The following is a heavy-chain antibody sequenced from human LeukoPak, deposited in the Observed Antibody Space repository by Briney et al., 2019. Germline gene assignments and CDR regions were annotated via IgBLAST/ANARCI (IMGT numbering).Heavy chain of an antibody. J-gene: IGHJ4*02. V-gene: IGHV4-39*07. CDR2: IYYSGST. CDR1: GVSVSSSSYY. CDR3: ARGNY. Sequence: SETLSLTCTVSGVSVSSSSYYWGWIRQPPGKGLEWIGSIYYSGSTYYNPSLKSRVTISVDTSKNQFSLKLSSVTAADTAVYYCARGNYWGQGTLVTVSS.